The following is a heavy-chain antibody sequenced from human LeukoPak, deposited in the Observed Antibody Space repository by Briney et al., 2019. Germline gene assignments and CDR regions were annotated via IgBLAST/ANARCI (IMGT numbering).Heavy chain of an antibody. CDR3: ARYDARYGMDV. D-gene: IGHD1-1*01. CDR2: ISYDGSNK. V-gene: IGHV3-30-3*01. J-gene: IGHJ6*02. Sequence: GRSLRLSCAASGFTFSSYAMHWVRQAPGKGLEWVAVISYDGSNKYYADSVKGRFTISRDNSKNTLYLQMNSLRADDTAVYYCARYDARYGMDVWGQGTTVTVSS. CDR1: GFTFSSYA.